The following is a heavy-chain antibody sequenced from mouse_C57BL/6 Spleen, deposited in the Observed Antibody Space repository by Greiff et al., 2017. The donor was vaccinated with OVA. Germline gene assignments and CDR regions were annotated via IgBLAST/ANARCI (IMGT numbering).Heavy chain of an antibody. V-gene: IGHV5-17*01. J-gene: IGHJ4*01. CDR2: ISSGSSTI. CDR3: ARGEQRVAMDY. CDR1: GFTFSDYG. Sequence: EVHLVESGGGLVKPGGSLQLSCAASGFTFSDYGMHWVRQAPEKGLEWVSYISSGSSTIYYADTVKGRFTISRDNDKNTLFLQMTSLRSEDTAMYYCARGEQRVAMDYWGQGTSVTVSS.